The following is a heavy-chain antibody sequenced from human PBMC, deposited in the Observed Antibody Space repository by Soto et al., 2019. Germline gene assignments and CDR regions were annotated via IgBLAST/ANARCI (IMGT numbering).Heavy chain of an antibody. CDR3: ARGPYRNTYNWFDS. J-gene: IGHJ5*02. D-gene: IGHD5-12*01. Sequence: PGGSLRLSCAASGFTFNSYAMSWVRQAPGKGLEWVSTISDGGGTYYADSVKGRFTISRLNSQSTLFLQMNSLRAEDTAVYYCARGPYRNTYNWFDSWGQGTLVTVSS. V-gene: IGHV3-23*01. CDR1: GFTFNSYA. CDR2: ISDGGGT.